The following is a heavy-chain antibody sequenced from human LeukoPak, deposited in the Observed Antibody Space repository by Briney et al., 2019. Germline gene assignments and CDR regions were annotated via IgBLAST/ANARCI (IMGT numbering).Heavy chain of an antibody. CDR2: ISSSSSYI. V-gene: IGHV3-21*01. J-gene: IGHJ4*02. CDR1: GFTFSSYS. CDR3: ARDKVLGGATVY. Sequence: GGSLRLSCAASGFTFSSYSMNWVRQAPGKGLEWVSSISSSSSYIYYADSVKGRFTISRDNAKNSLYLQMNSLRAEDTAVYYWARDKVLGGATVYWGQGTLVTVSS. D-gene: IGHD1-26*01.